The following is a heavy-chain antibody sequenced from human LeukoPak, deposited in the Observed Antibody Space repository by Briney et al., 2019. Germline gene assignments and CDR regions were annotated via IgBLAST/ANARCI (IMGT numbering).Heavy chain of an antibody. CDR3: ARVSVAGTPDRDYFDY. Sequence: ASVKVSCKASGGAFSSYAISWVRQAPGQGLEWMGRINPSSGDTNYAQKAQGRVTMTRDTSISTAYLELSTLTSDDTAVYCCARVSVAGTPDRDYFDYWGQGTLVTVSS. D-gene: IGHD6-19*01. CDR2: INPSSGDT. J-gene: IGHJ4*02. CDR1: GGAFSSYA. V-gene: IGHV1-2*02.